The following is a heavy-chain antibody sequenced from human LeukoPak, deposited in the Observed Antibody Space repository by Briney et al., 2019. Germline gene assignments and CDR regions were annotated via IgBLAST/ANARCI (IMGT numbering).Heavy chain of an antibody. CDR2: INWNGGST. D-gene: IGHD1-1*01. Sequence: PGGSLTLSCAASGFTFDDYLMSWVRQAPGKGLEWVSGINWNGGSTGYADSVKGRFTISRDNAKKSLYLQMNSLRAEDTALYHCARDTKLTNLGAFDIWGQGTMVTVSS. CDR3: ARDTKLTNLGAFDI. CDR1: GFTFDDYL. V-gene: IGHV3-20*01. J-gene: IGHJ3*02.